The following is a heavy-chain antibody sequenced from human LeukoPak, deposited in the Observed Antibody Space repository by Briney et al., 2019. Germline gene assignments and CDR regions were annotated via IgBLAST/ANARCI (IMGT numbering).Heavy chain of an antibody. CDR2: VYHSGST. V-gene: IGHV4-38-2*02. CDR1: GYSISSGYY. Sequence: PSETLSLTCTVSGYSISSGYYWGWIRQPPGKGLEWIGSVYHSGSTYYNPSLKSRVTISVGTSKNQFSLKLSSVTAADTAVYYCARGYNWNYNWFDPWGQGTLVTVSS. CDR3: ARGYNWNYNWFDP. J-gene: IGHJ5*02. D-gene: IGHD1-7*01.